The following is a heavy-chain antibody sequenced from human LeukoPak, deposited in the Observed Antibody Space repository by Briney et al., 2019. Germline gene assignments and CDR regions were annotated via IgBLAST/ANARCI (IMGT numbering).Heavy chain of an antibody. CDR1: GGSISSNY. Sequence: SETLSLTCTVSGGSISSNYWSWIRRPPGKGLEGIGYISYSGSPNYNPSLTSRGTISVDTSRNQVSLKLSSVTAADTAVYYCARDQVAFDIWGQGTRVTVSS. J-gene: IGHJ3*02. CDR3: ARDQVAFDI. CDR2: ISYSGSP. V-gene: IGHV4-59*01.